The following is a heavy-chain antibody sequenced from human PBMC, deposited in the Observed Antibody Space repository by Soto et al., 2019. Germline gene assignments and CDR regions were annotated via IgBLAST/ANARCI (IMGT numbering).Heavy chain of an antibody. CDR3: ARGVTVTVLNWFDP. CDR1: GFTFSSYA. D-gene: IGHD4-17*01. V-gene: IGHV3-30-3*01. J-gene: IGHJ5*02. CDR2: ISYDGSNK. Sequence: QVQLVESGGGVVQPGRSLRLSCAASGFTFSSYAMHWVRQAPGKGLEWVAVISYDGSNKYYADSVKGRFTISRDNSKNTLYLQMNSLRAEDTAVYYCARGVTVTVLNWFDPWGQGTLVTVSS.